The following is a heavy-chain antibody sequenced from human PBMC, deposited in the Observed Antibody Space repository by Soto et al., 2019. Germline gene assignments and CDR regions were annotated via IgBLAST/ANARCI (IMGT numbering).Heavy chain of an antibody. CDR3: AREKYSSSWFDP. J-gene: IGHJ5*02. V-gene: IGHV1-69*06. CDR2: IIPIFGTA. D-gene: IGHD6-13*01. Sequence: SVKVSCKASGGTFSSYAISWVRQAPGQGLEWMGGIIPIFGTANYAQKFQGRVTITADKSTSTAYMELSSLRSEDTAVYYCAREKYSSSWFDPWGQGTLVTVSS. CDR1: GGTFSSYA.